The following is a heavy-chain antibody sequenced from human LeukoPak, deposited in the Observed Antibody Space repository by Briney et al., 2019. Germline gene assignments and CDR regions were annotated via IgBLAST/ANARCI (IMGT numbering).Heavy chain of an antibody. CDR1: GGSLSSYY. Sequence: LETLSLTCTVSGGSLSSYYWSWVRQPPGEGLERIGYIYYSGSTNYNPSLKSRVTISVDTSKNQFSLKLSSVTAADTAVYYCARVHSGYDMYYFDYWGQGTLVTVSS. V-gene: IGHV4-59*01. CDR2: IYYSGST. CDR3: ARVHSGYDMYYFDY. J-gene: IGHJ4*02. D-gene: IGHD5-12*01.